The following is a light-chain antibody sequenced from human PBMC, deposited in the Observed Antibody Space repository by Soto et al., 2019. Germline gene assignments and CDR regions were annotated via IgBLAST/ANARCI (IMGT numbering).Light chain of an antibody. J-gene: IGKJ2*01. CDR1: QGITNG. CDR2: GAS. CDR3: QQGKTFPYT. Sequence: DIQMTQSPSSVSASVGDSVTMTCRASQGITNGLAWYQQKPGKAPKPLIYGASSLQSGVPSRFSGGGSGTEFILTITGLQTEDFATYYCQQGKTFPYTFGQGTRLET. V-gene: IGKV1-12*01.